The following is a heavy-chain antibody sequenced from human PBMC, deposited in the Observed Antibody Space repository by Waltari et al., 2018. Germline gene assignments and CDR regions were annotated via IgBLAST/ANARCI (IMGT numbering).Heavy chain of an antibody. CDR2: IRSKANSYAT. CDR1: GFTFSGSA. CDR3: TRQGDY. J-gene: IGHJ4*02. Sequence: EVQLVESGGGLVQPGGSLKLSCAASGFTFSGSALHWVRQASGKGLEWVGRIRSKANSYATAYAASVKGRFTISRDDSKNTAYLQMNSLKTEDTAVYYCTRQGDYWGQGTLVTVSS. V-gene: IGHV3-73*01.